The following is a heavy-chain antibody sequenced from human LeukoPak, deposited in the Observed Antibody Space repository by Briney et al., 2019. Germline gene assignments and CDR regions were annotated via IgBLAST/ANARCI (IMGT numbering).Heavy chain of an antibody. CDR3: ATFMRWLRRGWFDP. V-gene: IGHV1-24*01. CDR2: FDPEDGET. CDR1: GYTLTELS. J-gene: IGHJ5*02. Sequence: ASVKVPCKVSGYTLTELSMHWVRQAPGKGLEWMGGFDPEDGETIYAQKFQGRVTMTEDTSTDTAYMELSSLRSEDTAVYYCATFMRWLRRGWFDPWGQGTLVTVSS. D-gene: IGHD5-12*01.